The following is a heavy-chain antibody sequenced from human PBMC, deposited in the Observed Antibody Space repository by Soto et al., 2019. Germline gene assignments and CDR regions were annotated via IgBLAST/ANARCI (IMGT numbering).Heavy chain of an antibody. J-gene: IGHJ6*02. CDR2: INPSGGST. Sequence: ASVKVSCKASGYTFTSHYMHWVRQAPGQGLEWMGIINPSGGSTTYGQKFQGRVTTTRDTSTTTVYMELSSLRSEDTAVYYCAIRQDNWNFGSGIPDYYYGMDVWGQGTTVTVSS. D-gene: IGHD1-7*01. V-gene: IGHV1-46*01. CDR3: AIRQDNWNFGSGIPDYYYGMDV. CDR1: GYTFTSHY.